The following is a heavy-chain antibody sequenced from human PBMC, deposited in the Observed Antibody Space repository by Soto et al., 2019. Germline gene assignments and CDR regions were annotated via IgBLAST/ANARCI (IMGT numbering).Heavy chain of an antibody. CDR3: ARDTSSTVGYYYGMDV. CDR2: IWDDGSNK. Sequence: QVQLVESGGGVVQPGRPRRLSCAASGFTFSSYGMHWFRQAPGKGLEWVAVIWDDGSNKYYADTVKGRFTISRDNSKNTLYLRMNSLRAEDTAVYYCARDTSSTVGYYYGMDVWGQGTTVTVSS. J-gene: IGHJ6*02. D-gene: IGHD4-4*01. CDR1: GFTFSSYG. V-gene: IGHV3-33*01.